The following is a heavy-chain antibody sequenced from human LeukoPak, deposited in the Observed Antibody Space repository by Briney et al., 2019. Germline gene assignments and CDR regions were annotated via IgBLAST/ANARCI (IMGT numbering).Heavy chain of an antibody. CDR1: GFTFSNAW. J-gene: IGHJ4*02. Sequence: PGGSLRLSCAASGFTFSNAWMSWVRQAPGKGLEWGGRIKSKTDGGTTDYAAPVKGRFTISRDDSKNTLYLQMNSLKTEDTAVYYCTTEGAAAGNDYWGQGTLVTVSS. CDR3: TTEGAAAGNDY. V-gene: IGHV3-15*01. CDR2: IKSKTDGGTT. D-gene: IGHD6-13*01.